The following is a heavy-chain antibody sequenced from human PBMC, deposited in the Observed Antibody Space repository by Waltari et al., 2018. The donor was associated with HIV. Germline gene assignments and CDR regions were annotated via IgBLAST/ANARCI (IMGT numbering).Heavy chain of an antibody. D-gene: IGHD3-10*01. Sequence: QVQLQQWGAGLLKPSETLSLTCAVYGGSFSGYYWSWIRQPPGKGLEWIGEINHSGSTNYIPSLKSLVTISVDTSKNQFSLKFSSVTASDTAVYYCARFGRGSVSFDPWGQGTLVTVSS. CDR3: ARFGRGSVSFDP. J-gene: IGHJ5*02. V-gene: IGHV4-34*01. CDR2: INHSGST. CDR1: GGSFSGYY.